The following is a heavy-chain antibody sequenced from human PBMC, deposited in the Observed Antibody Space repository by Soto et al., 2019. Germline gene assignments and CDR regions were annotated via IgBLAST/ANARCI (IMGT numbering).Heavy chain of an antibody. CDR3: ARIPSP. V-gene: IGHV4-28*01. D-gene: IGHD2-21*01. J-gene: IGHJ5*02. CDR1: GYSISSSNW. Sequence: SETLSLTCAVSGYSISSSNWWGWIRQPPGKGLEWIGYIYHSGSTYYNPSLKSRVAISVDRSKNQFSLKLSSVTAADTAVYYCARIPSPRGQGTLVTVSS. CDR2: IYHSGST.